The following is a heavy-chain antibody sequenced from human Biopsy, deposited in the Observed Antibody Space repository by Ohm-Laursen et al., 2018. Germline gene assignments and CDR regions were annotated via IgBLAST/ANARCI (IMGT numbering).Heavy chain of an antibody. CDR1: GYTFTNYY. CDR3: AKGQDLRGGAEYFQH. V-gene: IGHV1-2*02. Sequence: SSVKVSCKASGYTFTNYYLHWVRQVPGQGLEWMGWINPHSGTTKFAQDFQGRVTMTRDTSITTAYMELRRLRSDDTAVYYCAKGQDLRGGAEYFQHWGQGALVTVPS. J-gene: IGHJ1*01. CDR2: INPHSGTT. D-gene: IGHD2-15*01.